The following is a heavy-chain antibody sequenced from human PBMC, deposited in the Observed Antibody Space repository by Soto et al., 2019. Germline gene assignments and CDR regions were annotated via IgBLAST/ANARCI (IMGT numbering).Heavy chain of an antibody. D-gene: IGHD5-12*01. J-gene: IGHJ6*02. CDR2: IYGGXST. CDR1: EFTVRSNY. CDR3: ARGSGYDLYGMDV. Sequence: PGGSLRLSCAASEFTVRSNYMGWVRHAPGKGLEWVSVIYGGXSTYYADALKGRFTISRDNYKNKLYLQMNSLRAEDTAVYYCARGSGYDLYGMDVWGQGTTVTV. V-gene: IGHV3-53*01.